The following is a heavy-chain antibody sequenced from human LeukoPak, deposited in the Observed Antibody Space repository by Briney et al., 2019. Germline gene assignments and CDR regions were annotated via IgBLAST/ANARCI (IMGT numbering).Heavy chain of an antibody. Sequence: PSETLSLTCTVSGGSISPYYWSWIRQPPGKGLEWLGYIYYSGSTDYNPSLKSRVAISVDTSKNQFSLRLSSVTAADTAVYYCARVSYSYPTDWGQGTLVTVSS. D-gene: IGHD5-18*01. V-gene: IGHV4-59*01. CDR2: IYYSGST. CDR3: ARVSYSYPTD. CDR1: GGSISPYY. J-gene: IGHJ4*02.